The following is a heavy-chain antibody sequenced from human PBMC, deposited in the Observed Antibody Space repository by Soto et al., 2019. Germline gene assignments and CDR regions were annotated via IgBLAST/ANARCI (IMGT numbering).Heavy chain of an antibody. J-gene: IGHJ6*03. D-gene: IGHD3-22*01. CDR2: INSDGSST. CDR3: AREGQWLPPFDYYCMDV. CDR1: GFTFSSYW. V-gene: IGHV3-74*01. Sequence: GSLRLSCAASGFTFSSYWMHWVRQAPGKGLVWVSRINSDGSSTSYADSVKGRFTISRDNAKNTLYLQMNSLRAEDTAVYYCAREGQWLPPFDYYCMDVWGKGTTVTVSS.